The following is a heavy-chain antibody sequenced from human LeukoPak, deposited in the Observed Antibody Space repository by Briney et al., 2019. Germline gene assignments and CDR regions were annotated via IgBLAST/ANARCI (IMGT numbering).Heavy chain of an antibody. V-gene: IGHV4-39*01. CDR3: ARRRYYDGSGYLE. CDR1: GDSVSRSDSY. Sequence: SETLSLTCSVSGDSVSRSDSYWDWIRQPPGKGLEWIGTIYYSGRTYYSPSLKSRVTMSVDPSNNPFSLNLRSVSAADTGVYYWARRRYYDGSGYLEWGQGTLLSVSS. D-gene: IGHD3-22*01. J-gene: IGHJ1*01. CDR2: IYYSGRT.